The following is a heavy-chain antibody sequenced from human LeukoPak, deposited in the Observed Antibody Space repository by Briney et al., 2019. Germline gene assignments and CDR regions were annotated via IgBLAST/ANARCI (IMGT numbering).Heavy chain of an antibody. D-gene: IGHD2-15*01. CDR2: INPNSGGT. J-gene: IGHJ4*02. V-gene: IGHV1-2*02. Sequence: GASVKVSCKASGYTFTGYYMHWVRQAPGQGLEWMGWINPNSGGTNYAQKFQGRVTMTRDTSISTAYMELSRLRSDDTAVYYCAREPAFKEGYCSGGSCYSDYWGQGTLVTVSS. CDR3: AREPAFKEGYCSGGSCYSDY. CDR1: GYTFTGYY.